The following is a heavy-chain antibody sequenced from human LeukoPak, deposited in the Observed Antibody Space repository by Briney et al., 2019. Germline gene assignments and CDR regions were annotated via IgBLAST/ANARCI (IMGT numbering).Heavy chain of an antibody. J-gene: IGHJ4*02. D-gene: IGHD2-15*01. V-gene: IGHV3-21*01. Sequence: GGSLRLSCAASGFTFSSYSMNWVRQAPGKGLEWVSSISSSSSYIYYADSVKGRFTISRDNAKNSLYLQMNSLRAENTAVYYCARVRCSGGSCYWGQGTLVTVYS. CDR2: ISSSSSYI. CDR1: GFTFSSYS. CDR3: ARVRCSGGSCY.